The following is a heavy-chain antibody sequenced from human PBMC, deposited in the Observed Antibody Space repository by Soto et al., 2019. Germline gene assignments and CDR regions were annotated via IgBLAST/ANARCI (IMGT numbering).Heavy chain of an antibody. CDR1: GFTLGNYW. CDR3: ARGGLEPFDY. J-gene: IGHJ4*02. D-gene: IGHD1-1*01. CDR2: INDYGTTI. Sequence: EVQLVESGGGLVQSGGSLRLSCAASGFTLGNYWMHWVRQAPGKGLVWVSRINDYGTTINYAESVEGRFIISRDDAKSEVYLQMNNGRAEDSAVYYCARGGLEPFDYCGQGARVTVSS. V-gene: IGHV3-74*01.